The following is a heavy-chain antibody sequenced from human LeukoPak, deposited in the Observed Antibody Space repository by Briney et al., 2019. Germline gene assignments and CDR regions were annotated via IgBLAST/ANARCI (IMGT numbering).Heavy chain of an antibody. Sequence: SETLSLTCAVYGGSFSGYYWGWIRQPPGKGLEWIGSIYYSGSTYYNPSLKSRVTISVDTSKNQFSLKLSSVTAADTAVYYCARVYYDFWSGPVTSYYFDYWGQGTLVTVSS. CDR2: IYYSGST. CDR3: ARVYYDFWSGPVTSYYFDY. CDR1: GGSFSGYY. D-gene: IGHD3-3*01. V-gene: IGHV4-34*01. J-gene: IGHJ4*02.